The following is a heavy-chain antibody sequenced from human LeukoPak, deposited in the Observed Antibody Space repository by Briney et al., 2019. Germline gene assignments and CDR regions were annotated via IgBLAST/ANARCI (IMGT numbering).Heavy chain of an antibody. CDR1: GFSVSSNY. CDR2: ISNDGRT. Sequence: GGSLRLSCAASGFSVSSNYMSWVRQAPGKGLEGGSVISNDGRTYYADSVKGRFTISRDNSKNTVSLQMDSLRVEDTAIYYCAGDKTTGGYYEFDYWGQGTLVTVSP. J-gene: IGHJ4*02. CDR3: AGDKTTGGYYEFDY. D-gene: IGHD1-26*01. V-gene: IGHV3-53*01.